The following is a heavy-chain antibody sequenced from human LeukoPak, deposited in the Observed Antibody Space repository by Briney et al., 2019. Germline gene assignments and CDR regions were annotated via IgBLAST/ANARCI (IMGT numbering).Heavy chain of an antibody. CDR1: GYTFTAYY. CDR3: ARQSYGFPFDAFDI. D-gene: IGHD5-18*01. V-gene: IGHV1-18*04. Sequence: ASVKVSCKASGYTFTAYYMHWVRQAPGQGLEWMGWISAYNGNTNYAQKLQGRVTMTTDTSTSTAYMELRSLRSDDTAVYYCARQSYGFPFDAFDIWGQGTMVTVSS. J-gene: IGHJ3*02. CDR2: ISAYNGNT.